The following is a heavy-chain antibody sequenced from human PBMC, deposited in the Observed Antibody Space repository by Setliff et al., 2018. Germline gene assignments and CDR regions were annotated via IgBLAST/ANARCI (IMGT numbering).Heavy chain of an antibody. CDR3: ARPRSPKIPIFGVTPFDY. Sequence: ASVKVSCKASGYTFTTYGVAWVRQAPGQGLEWLGWISGYNGNTNYAQRFQGRVTTTIDTSTNTAYMELRSLRSDDTAVYFCARPRSPKIPIFGVTPFDYWGQGTLVTVSS. CDR1: GYTFTTYG. J-gene: IGHJ4*02. D-gene: IGHD3-3*01. CDR2: ISGYNGNT. V-gene: IGHV1-18*01.